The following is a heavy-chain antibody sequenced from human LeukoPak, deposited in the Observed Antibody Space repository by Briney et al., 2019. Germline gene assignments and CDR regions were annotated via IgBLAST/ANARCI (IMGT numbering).Heavy chain of an antibody. D-gene: IGHD1-26*01. CDR3: ARGRSGSYFDY. CDR1: GGSFSGYY. CDR2: INHSGST. J-gene: IGHJ4*02. Sequence: SETLSLTCAVYGGSFSGYYWSWIRQPPGKGLEWIGEINHSGSTNYNPSLKSRVTISVDTYKNQFSLKLSSVTAADTAVYYCARGRSGSYFDYWGQGTLVTVSS. V-gene: IGHV4-34*01.